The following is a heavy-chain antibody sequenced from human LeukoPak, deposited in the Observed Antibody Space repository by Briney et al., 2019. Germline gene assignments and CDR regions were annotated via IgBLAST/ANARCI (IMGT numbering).Heavy chain of an antibody. J-gene: IGHJ4*02. V-gene: IGHV1-69*05. CDR3: ASAYGSGSYYTRYYFDY. Sequence: SVKVSCKXSGGTFSSYAISWVRQAPGQGLEGMGGIIPIFGTANYSQKFQGRVTITTDESTSTAYMELSSLSSEDTAVYYCASAYGSGSYYTRYYFDYWGQGTLVTVSS. CDR1: GGTFSSYA. CDR2: IIPIFGTA. D-gene: IGHD3-10*01.